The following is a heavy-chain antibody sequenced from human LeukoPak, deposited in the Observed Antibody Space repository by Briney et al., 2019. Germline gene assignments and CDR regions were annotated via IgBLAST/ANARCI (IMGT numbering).Heavy chain of an antibody. J-gene: IGHJ4*02. D-gene: IGHD6-13*01. Sequence: SETLSLTCTVSGGSINSNTFYWGWVRQPPGKGLEWIGSIYNSGSTYYNPSLKSRVTISVDTSKNQFSLSLNSVTAADTAVYFCARGWYSTKEFDYWGQGTLVTVSS. CDR3: ARGWYSTKEFDY. V-gene: IGHV4-39*07. CDR2: IYNSGST. CDR1: GGSINSNTFY.